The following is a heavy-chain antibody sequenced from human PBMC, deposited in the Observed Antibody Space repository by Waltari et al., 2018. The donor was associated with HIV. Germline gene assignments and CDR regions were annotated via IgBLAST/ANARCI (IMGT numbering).Heavy chain of an antibody. CDR1: GFTFSGEA. CDR3: ARDGAPPNY. Sequence: QVQLLESGGGVVQPGRSLRLSCAASGFTFSGEAMHWVRQAPGKGLEWVAAISYDGTNKYYAESVKGRFTISRDNSKNTLYVEMSSLSPEDTAVYFCARDGAPPNYWGQGTLVTVSS. V-gene: IGHV3-30*04. CDR2: ISYDGTNK. D-gene: IGHD2-8*01. J-gene: IGHJ4*02.